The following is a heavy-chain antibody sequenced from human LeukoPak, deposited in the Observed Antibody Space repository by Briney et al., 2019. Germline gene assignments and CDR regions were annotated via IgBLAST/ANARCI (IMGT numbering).Heavy chain of an antibody. CDR1: GDSLSDHF. J-gene: IGHJ4*02. V-gene: IGHV4-4*07. Sequence: PSETLSLTCPVSGDSLSDHFWTWIRQPAGKGLEWIGRVRWGTAYYNPSLESRVTISLDTSNNHFSLKVTSVTAADTAVYYCARGTERTRISGYYSFDYWGRGILVTVSS. CDR2: VRWGTA. D-gene: IGHD5-12*01. CDR3: ARGTERTRISGYYSFDY.